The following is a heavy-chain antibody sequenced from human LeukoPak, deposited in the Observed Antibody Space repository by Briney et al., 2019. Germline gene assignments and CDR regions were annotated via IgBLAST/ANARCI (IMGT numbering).Heavy chain of an antibody. J-gene: IGHJ4*02. D-gene: IGHD4-17*01. CDR2: TYYRSKWYF. CDR3: ARGPLRYFDY. CDR1: GDSVSSNSTT. V-gene: IGHV6-1*01. Sequence: SQTLSLTCAISGDSVSSNSTTRNWIRQSPSRGLEWLGRTYYRSKWYFDYAVAVKSRITIKPDTSKNQFSLQLNSVTPEDTAVYYCARGPLRYFDYWGQGSLVTVSS.